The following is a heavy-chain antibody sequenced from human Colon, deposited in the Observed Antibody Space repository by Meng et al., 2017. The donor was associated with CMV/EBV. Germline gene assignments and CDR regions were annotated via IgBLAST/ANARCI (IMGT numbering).Heavy chain of an antibody. CDR3: ARGKQAGFDL. CDR2: IIPMFGSP. D-gene: IGHD6-13*01. Sequence: VQLVELGAEVKTPGSSGKVSGKASGGTFETSTFNWVRQAPGQGLEWMGGIIPMFGSPSYSQKFRGRVTITADELEVNSLRSEDTAVYYCARGKQAGFDLWGQGTLVTVSS. J-gene: IGHJ5*02. V-gene: IGHV1-69*12. CDR1: GGTFETST.